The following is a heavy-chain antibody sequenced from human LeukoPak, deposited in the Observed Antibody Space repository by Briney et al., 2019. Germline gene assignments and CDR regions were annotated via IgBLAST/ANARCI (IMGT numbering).Heavy chain of an antibody. J-gene: IGHJ4*02. CDR3: AKRTATFDF. CDR2: ITSSGGNT. CDR1: GFTFSNYA. D-gene: IGHD4-17*01. Sequence: PGGSLRLSCAASGFTFSNYAMNWLRQAPGKGLEWVSAITSSGGNTYYTDSVKGRFTISRDNSKNTLYLQMNSLRAEDTAVYYCAKRTATFDFWGQGTLVTVSS. V-gene: IGHV3-23*01.